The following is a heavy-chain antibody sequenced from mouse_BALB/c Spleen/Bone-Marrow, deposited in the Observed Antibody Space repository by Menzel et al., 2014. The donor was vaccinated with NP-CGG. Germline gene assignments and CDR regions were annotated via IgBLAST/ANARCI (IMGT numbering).Heavy chain of an antibody. J-gene: IGHJ2*01. CDR2: ISYSGST. V-gene: IGHV3-8*02. Sequence: VQLQQSGPSLVKPSQTLSPTCSVTGDSITSGYWNWVRKFPGNKLEYMGYISYSGSTYYNPSLKSRISITRDTSKNXYYLQMNSVTTEDTATYYCARYKGYYDHDGDYFDYWGQGTTLTVSS. D-gene: IGHD2-4*01. CDR1: GDSITSGY. CDR3: ARYKGYYDHDGDYFDY.